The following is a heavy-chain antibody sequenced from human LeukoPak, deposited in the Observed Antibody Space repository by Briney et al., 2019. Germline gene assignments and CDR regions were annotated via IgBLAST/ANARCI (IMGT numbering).Heavy chain of an antibody. CDR1: GYGFTSYC. CDR3: ARSGDSSGWYFAFDI. V-gene: IGHV3-23*01. D-gene: IGHD6-19*01. Sequence: GESLEISCKTSGYGFTSYCIGWVRQAPGKGLEWVSATSGSGGSTYYADSVKGRFTISRDSSKNTLYLQMNSLRAEDTAVYYCARSGDSSGWYFAFDIWGQGTMVTVS. J-gene: IGHJ3*02. CDR2: TSGSGGST.